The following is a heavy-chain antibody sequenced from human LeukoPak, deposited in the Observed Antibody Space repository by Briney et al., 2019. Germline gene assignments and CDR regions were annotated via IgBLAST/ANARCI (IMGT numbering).Heavy chain of an antibody. CDR2: IYYSGST. V-gene: IGHV4-59*01. Sequence: PSQTLSLTCTVSGGSISSYYWSWIRQPPGKGLEWIGYIYYSGSTNYNPSLKSRVTISVDTSKNQFSLKLSSVTAADTAVYYCARRMSGAFDIWGQGTMVTVSS. CDR3: ARRMSGAFDI. J-gene: IGHJ3*02. CDR1: GGSISSYY. D-gene: IGHD1-1*01.